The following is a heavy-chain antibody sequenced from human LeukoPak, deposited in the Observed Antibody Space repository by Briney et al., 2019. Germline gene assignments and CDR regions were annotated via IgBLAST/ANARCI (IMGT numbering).Heavy chain of an antibody. Sequence: GGTLRLSCAASGFTFSSYGMSWVRQAPGKGLDWVSVITGSGGSTYYADSVKGRFTISRDNSKNTLYLQMNSLRADDTAVYYCARSSAWLNDAFDIWGQGTMVTVSS. V-gene: IGHV3-23*01. CDR1: GFTFSSYG. CDR2: ITGSGGST. D-gene: IGHD5-12*01. CDR3: ARSSAWLNDAFDI. J-gene: IGHJ3*02.